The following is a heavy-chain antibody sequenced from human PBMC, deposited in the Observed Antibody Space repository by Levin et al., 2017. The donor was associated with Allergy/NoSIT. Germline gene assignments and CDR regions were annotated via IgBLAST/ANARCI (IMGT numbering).Heavy chain of an antibody. V-gene: IGHV2-5*02. CDR3: AHVRYGSGSYHNAYFDY. CDR1: GFSLSTSGVG. Sequence: SGPTLVKPTQTLTLTCTFSGFSLSTSGVGVGWIRQPPGKALEWLALIYWDDDKRYSPSLKSRLTITKDTSKNQVVLTMTNMDPVDTATYYCAHVRYGSGSYHNAYFDYWGQGTLVTVSS. CDR2: IYWDDDK. D-gene: IGHD3-10*01. J-gene: IGHJ4*02.